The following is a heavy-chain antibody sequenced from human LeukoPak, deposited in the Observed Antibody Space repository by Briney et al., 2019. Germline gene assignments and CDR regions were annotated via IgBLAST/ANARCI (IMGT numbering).Heavy chain of an antibody. D-gene: IGHD3-3*02. CDR2: IIPIFGTA. V-gene: IGHV1-69*13. J-gene: IGHJ6*02. CDR3: ARVGRSVLGVVTSYYYYGMDV. CDR1: GGTFSSYA. Sequence: ASVKVSCKASGGTFSSYAISWVRQAPGQGLEWMGGIIPIFGTANYAQKFQGRVTITADESTSTAYMELSSLRSEDTAVYYCARVGRSVLGVVTSYYYYGMDVWGQGTTVTVSS.